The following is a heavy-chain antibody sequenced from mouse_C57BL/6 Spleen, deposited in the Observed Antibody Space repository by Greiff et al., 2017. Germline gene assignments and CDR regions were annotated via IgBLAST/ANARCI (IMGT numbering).Heavy chain of an antibody. D-gene: IGHD2-3*01. CDR3: TRDRDGYFQDFDV. Sequence: EVMLVESGEGLVKPGGSLKLSCAASGFTFSSYAMSWVRQTPEKRLEWVAYISSGGDYIYYADTVKGRFTISRDNARNTLYLQMSSLKSEDTAMYYCTRDRDGYFQDFDVWGTGTTVTVSS. CDR2: ISSGGDYI. V-gene: IGHV5-9-1*02. J-gene: IGHJ1*03. CDR1: GFTFSSYA.